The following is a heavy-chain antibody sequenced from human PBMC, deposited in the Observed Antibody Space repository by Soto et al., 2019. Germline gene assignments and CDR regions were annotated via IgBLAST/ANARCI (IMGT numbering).Heavy chain of an antibody. D-gene: IGHD5-18*01. Sequence: QVQLVQSGAEVKKPESSVKVSCKAPGGTFSTYAISWVRQAPGQGLEWMGGIIPMFGTANYAQRFQDRVTSTADESTNTVYMELSRLRSEDTAVDFCARGIQLWLRRINNGYSGWGQGTLVTVSS. CDR1: GGTFSTYA. V-gene: IGHV1-69*12. CDR2: IIPMFGTA. J-gene: IGHJ4*02. CDR3: ARGIQLWLRRINNGYSG.